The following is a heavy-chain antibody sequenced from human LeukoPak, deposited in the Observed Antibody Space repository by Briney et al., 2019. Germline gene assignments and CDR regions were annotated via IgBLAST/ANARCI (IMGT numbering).Heavy chain of an antibody. J-gene: IGHJ3*02. CDR2: ISSSSSYI. Sequence: GGSLRLSCAASGFTFSSYSMNWVRQAPGKGLEWVSSISSSSSYIYYADSVKGRFTISRDNAKNSLHLQMNSLRAEDTAVYYCARVRSSGWYSTPDAFDIWGQGTMVTVSS. V-gene: IGHV3-21*01. CDR3: ARVRSSGWYSTPDAFDI. D-gene: IGHD6-19*01. CDR1: GFTFSSYS.